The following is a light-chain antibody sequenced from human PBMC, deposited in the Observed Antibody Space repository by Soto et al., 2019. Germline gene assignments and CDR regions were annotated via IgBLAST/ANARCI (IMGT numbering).Light chain of an antibody. V-gene: IGKV3-11*01. Sequence: EIVLTQSPATLSLSPGERATLSCRASQSVSSYLAWYQQKPGQAPRLLIYDASNRATGIPARFSGSGSGTDFTLTISSLEPEDFAVYYCQQRSNWHFRVTLGQGTRLEIK. CDR3: QQRSNWHFRVT. CDR1: QSVSSY. CDR2: DAS. J-gene: IGKJ5*01.